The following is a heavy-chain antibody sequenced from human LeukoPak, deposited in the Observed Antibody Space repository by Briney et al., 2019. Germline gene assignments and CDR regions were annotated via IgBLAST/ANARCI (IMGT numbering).Heavy chain of an antibody. CDR2: IYSGGST. D-gene: IGHD3-10*01. J-gene: IGHJ6*03. V-gene: IGHV3-53*01. Sequence: PGGSLRLSCASSVFPVSSNYMSCVPQAPGKGLEDVTVIYSGGSTYYADSVKGRFTISRDNSKNTLYLQMNNLRAEDTAVYYCASGSGSYRTPYYYMDVWGKGTTVTVSS. CDR1: VFPVSSNY. CDR3: ASGSGSYRTPYYYMDV.